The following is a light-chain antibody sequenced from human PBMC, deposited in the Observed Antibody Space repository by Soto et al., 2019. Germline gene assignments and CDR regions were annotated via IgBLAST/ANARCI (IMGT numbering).Light chain of an antibody. CDR2: GAS. J-gene: IGKJ1*01. Sequence: DIQLTQSPSFLSASVGDKITITCRASQGISSYLAWYQQRPGKAPELLIYGASTLRTGVASRFRGSGSGTEFTLTISSLQPEDFAVYYCQLYGSSPAFGQGTKVEIK. CDR1: QGISSY. CDR3: QLYGSSPA. V-gene: IGKV1-9*01.